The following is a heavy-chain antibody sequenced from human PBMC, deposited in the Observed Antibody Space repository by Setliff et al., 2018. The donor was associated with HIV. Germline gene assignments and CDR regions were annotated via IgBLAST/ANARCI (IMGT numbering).Heavy chain of an antibody. J-gene: IGHJ4*02. V-gene: IGHV4-59*08. CDR2: IYYSGNT. Sequence: SETLSLTCTVSGGSITGYYWSWIRQPPGKGLEWIGWIYYSGNTQCEPSLKNRCSMSIDTSKNQFSLKLSSVTAADTAVYYCARQTATGTSATFDSWGQGSLVTVSS. CDR3: ARQTATGTSATFDS. CDR1: GGSITGYY. D-gene: IGHD2-21*02.